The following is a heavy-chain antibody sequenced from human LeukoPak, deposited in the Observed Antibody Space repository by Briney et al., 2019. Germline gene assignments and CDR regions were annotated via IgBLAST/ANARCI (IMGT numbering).Heavy chain of an antibody. V-gene: IGHV3-53*01. Sequence: GGSLRLSCAASGFTVSSNYMIWVRQAPGKGLEWVSVIYSGGRTYYVDSVKGRFTISRDISKNTLYLQMNSLRAGDTAVYYCARVLSGRGSLYSYYYYMDVWGKGTTVTISS. CDR3: ARVLSGRGSLYSYYYYMDV. J-gene: IGHJ6*03. CDR1: GFTVSSNY. D-gene: IGHD3-10*01. CDR2: IYSGGRT.